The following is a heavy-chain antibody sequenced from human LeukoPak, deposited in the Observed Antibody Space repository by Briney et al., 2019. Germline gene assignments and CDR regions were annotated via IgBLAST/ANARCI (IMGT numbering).Heavy chain of an antibody. CDR3: ARDLPHQYSSGWNSDY. V-gene: IGHV1-2*02. Sequence: ASVKVSCKTSGYTFSAYYVHWVRQAPGQGLEWMGWINPNSGGTNYAQKFQGRVTMTRDTSITTAYMELTHLRSDDTAVYYCARDLPHQYSSGWNSDYWGQGTLVTVSS. D-gene: IGHD6-19*01. CDR1: GYTFSAYY. CDR2: INPNSGGT. J-gene: IGHJ4*02.